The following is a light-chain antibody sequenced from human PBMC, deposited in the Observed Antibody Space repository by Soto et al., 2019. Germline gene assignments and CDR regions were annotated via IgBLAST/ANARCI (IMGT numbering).Light chain of an antibody. CDR2: DAS. J-gene: IGKJ1*01. V-gene: IGKV1-5*01. Sequence: DIQMTQSPSTLSASVGDRVTITCRARQSISSWLAWYQQKPGKAPKLLIYDASSLESGVPSRFSGSGSGTEFTLTISSLQPDDFATYYCQQYNSYWETFGQGTKVEIK. CDR1: QSISSW. CDR3: QQYNSYWET.